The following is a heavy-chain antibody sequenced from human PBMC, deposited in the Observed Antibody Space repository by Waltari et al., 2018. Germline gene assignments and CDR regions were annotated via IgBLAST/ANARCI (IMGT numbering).Heavy chain of an antibody. D-gene: IGHD2-2*01. CDR2: IYTSGST. CDR1: GGPISSGSYY. J-gene: IGHJ6*03. Sequence: QVQLQESGPGLVKPSQTLSLTCTVSGGPISSGSYYWSWIRQPAGKGLEWIGRIYTSGSTNYNPSLKSQVTISVDTSKNQFSLKLSSVTAADTAVYYCARESSYQLLPLSMDVWGKGTTVTVSS. CDR3: ARESSYQLLPLSMDV. V-gene: IGHV4-61*02.